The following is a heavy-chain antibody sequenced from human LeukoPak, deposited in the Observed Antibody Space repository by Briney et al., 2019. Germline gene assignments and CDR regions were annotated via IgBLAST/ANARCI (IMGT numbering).Heavy chain of an antibody. CDR2: INPSGGST. Sequence: ASVKVSCKASGYPFSNYYIHWVRQAPGQTFEWMGIINPSGGSTSYPQVFHGRVTMTSDTSTSTVYMELSSLRSEDTAVYYCAKSVVGEMALQAFDYWGQGTLVTVSP. J-gene: IGHJ4*02. D-gene: IGHD5-24*01. V-gene: IGHV1-46*01. CDR1: GYPFSNYY. CDR3: AKSVVGEMALQAFDY.